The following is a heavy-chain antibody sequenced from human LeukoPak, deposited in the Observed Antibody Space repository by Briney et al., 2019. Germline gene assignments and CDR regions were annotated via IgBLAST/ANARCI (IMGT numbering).Heavy chain of an antibody. J-gene: IGHJ5*02. CDR3: ARGYGSNSYSPGLDP. Sequence: SETLSLTCTASGDSVSSGGYYWSWIRQHPVKGLEWIGYIYSSGSTYYNPSLKSRLALSKDTSKNQFSLNLSSVTAADTAVYYCARGYGSNSYSPGLDPWGQGTLVTVSS. D-gene: IGHD2-2*01. V-gene: IGHV4-31*03. CDR2: IYSSGST. CDR1: GDSVSSGGYY.